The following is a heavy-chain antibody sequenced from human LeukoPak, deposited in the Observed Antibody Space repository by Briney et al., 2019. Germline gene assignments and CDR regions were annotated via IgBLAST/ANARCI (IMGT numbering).Heavy chain of an antibody. D-gene: IGHD4-17*01. V-gene: IGHV1-8*01. CDR3: ARDYGDPNPHDAFDI. J-gene: IGHJ3*02. Sequence: ASVKFSCKASGYTFTSYDINWVRQATGQGLEWMGWMNPNSGNTGYAQKFQGRVTMTRNTSISTAYMELSSLRSEDTAVYYCARDYGDPNPHDAFDIWGQGTMVTVSS. CDR1: GYTFTSYD. CDR2: MNPNSGNT.